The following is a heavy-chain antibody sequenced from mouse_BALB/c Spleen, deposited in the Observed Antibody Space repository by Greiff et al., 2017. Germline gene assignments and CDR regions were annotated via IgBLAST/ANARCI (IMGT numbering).Heavy chain of an antibody. Sequence: LVKTGASVKISCKASGYSFTGYYMHWVKQSHGKSLEWIGYISCYNGATSYNQKFKGKATFTVDTSSSTAYMQFNSLTSEDSAVYYCARGAYYGSYYAMDYWGQGTSVTVSS. D-gene: IGHD2-9*01. J-gene: IGHJ4*01. CDR3: ARGAYYGSYYAMDY. CDR1: GYSFTGYY. CDR2: ISCYNGAT. V-gene: IGHV1S34*01.